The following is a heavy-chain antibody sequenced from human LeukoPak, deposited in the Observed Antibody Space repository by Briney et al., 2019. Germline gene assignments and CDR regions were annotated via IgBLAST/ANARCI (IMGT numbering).Heavy chain of an antibody. CDR1: GGSISSYY. CDR2: IYTSGST. D-gene: IGHD6-19*01. V-gene: IGHV4-4*09. J-gene: IGHJ5*02. Sequence: SETLSLTCTVSGGSISSYYWSWIRQPPGKGLEWIGYIYTSGSTNYNPSLKSRVTISVDTSKNQFSLKLSSVTAADTAVYYCPRVEYSSGWYENWFDPWGQGTLVTVSS. CDR3: PRVEYSSGWYENWFDP.